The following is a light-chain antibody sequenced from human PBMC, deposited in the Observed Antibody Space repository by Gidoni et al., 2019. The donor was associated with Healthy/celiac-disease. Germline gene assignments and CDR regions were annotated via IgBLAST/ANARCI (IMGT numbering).Light chain of an antibody. CDR1: QGISNH. CDR3: QKYNGAPPT. CDR2: AAS. V-gene: IGKV1-27*01. Sequence: DIQMTQSPSSLSASLGDRVTSTCRASQGISNHLAWYQQKPGKVPKLLIYAASTLQSGVPSRFSGSGSGTDFTLTISSLQPEDVATYYCQKYNGAPPTFGQGTKVEIK. J-gene: IGKJ1*01.